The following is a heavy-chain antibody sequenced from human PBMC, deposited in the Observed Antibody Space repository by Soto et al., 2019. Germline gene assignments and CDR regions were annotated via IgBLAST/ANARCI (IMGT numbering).Heavy chain of an antibody. CDR2: INHSGST. V-gene: IGHV4-34*01. CDR3: ASFFCSSTSCSNYYYYYMDV. J-gene: IGHJ6*03. CDR1: GGSFSGYY. Sequence: SETLSLTCAVYGGSFSGYYWSWIRQPPGKGLEWIGEINHSGSTNYNPSLKSRVTISEDTSKNQFSLKLSSVTAADTAVYYCASFFCSSTSCSNYYYYYMDVWGKGTTVTVSS. D-gene: IGHD2-2*01.